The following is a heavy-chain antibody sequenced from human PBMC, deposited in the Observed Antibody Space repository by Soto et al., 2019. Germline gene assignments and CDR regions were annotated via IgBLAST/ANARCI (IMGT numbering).Heavy chain of an antibody. D-gene: IGHD3-10*01. V-gene: IGHV3-23*01. CDR3: AAPRDEYGSGVSWFTYGMDI. Sequence: GGSLRLSCLASGFAFSDFAMTWVRQVPGRGLEWVASLDGAGGSTYYAESVRGRFSISRDNSQNTLFLQMKRLTVDDTAIYYCAAPRDEYGSGVSWFTYGMDIWGQGTTVTVSS. CDR2: LDGAGGST. J-gene: IGHJ6*02. CDR1: GFAFSDFA.